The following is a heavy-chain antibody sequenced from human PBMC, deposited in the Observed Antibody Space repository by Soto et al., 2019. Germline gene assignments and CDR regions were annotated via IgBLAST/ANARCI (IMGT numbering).Heavy chain of an antibody. CDR2: VSYDGSNK. CDR3: ARGAYCGGDCLPGQVSKWYFDL. CDR1: GFTFTDHA. D-gene: IGHD2-21*02. J-gene: IGHJ2*01. V-gene: IGHV3-30-3*01. Sequence: QVQLVESGGGVVQPGRSLRLSCVASGFTFTDHAMHWVRQTPGKGLEWVAVVSYDGSNKYYADSVKGRFTISRDNSKTTLYLQMNSLRPEDRAVYYCARGAYCGGDCLPGQVSKWYFDLWGRGTLVSVSS.